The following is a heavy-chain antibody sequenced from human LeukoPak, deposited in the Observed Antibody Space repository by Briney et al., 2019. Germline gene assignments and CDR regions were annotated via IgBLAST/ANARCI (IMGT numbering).Heavy chain of an antibody. J-gene: IGHJ4*02. CDR3: ARGPRGRYYDSSGYPLGY. CDR2: IIPILGIA. V-gene: IGHV1-69*04. D-gene: IGHD3-22*01. CDR1: GGTFSSYA. Sequence: SVKVSCKASGGTFSSYAISWVRQAPGQGLEWMGRIIPILGIANYAQKFQGRVTITADKSTSTAYMELSSLRSEDTAVYYCARGPRGRYYDSSGYPLGYWGQGTLVTVSS.